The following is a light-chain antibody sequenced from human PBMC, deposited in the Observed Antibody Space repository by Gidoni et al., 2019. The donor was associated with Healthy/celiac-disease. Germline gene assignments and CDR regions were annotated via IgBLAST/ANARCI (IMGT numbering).Light chain of an antibody. Sequence: DIQMTQSPSSLSASVGDRVTITCRASQGISNYLAWYQQKPGKVPKLLIYAASTLQSGVPSRFSGRGSGSDFTLTISSLQPEDVATYYCQKYNSAPRRFXQGTKVEIK. V-gene: IGKV1-27*01. CDR2: AAS. CDR3: QKYNSAPRR. J-gene: IGKJ1*01. CDR1: QGISNY.